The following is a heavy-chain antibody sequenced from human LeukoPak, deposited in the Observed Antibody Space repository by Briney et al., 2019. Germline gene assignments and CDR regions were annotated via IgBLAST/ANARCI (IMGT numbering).Heavy chain of an antibody. J-gene: IGHJ4*02. D-gene: IGHD6-13*01. V-gene: IGHV3-30*02. Sequence: GGSLRLSCAASGFTFSNYGMHWVRQAPGKGLEWVAFIRYDGSNKYYADSVKGRFTISRDNSKNTLYLQMNSLRAEDTAVYYCAKEQSWYFDYWGQGTLVTVSS. CDR3: AKEQSWYFDY. CDR2: IRYDGSNK. CDR1: GFTFSNYG.